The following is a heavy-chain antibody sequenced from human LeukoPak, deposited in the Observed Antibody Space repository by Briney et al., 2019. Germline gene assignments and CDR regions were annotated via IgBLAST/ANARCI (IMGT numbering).Heavy chain of an antibody. Sequence: SETLSLTCTVSGASVSAYYWTWIRQPPGKRLEWLGYIHYSGSTNYNPSLNSRVTMSLDASKNQFSLKLSSVPAADTAVYYCVQVRLAGLFDPWGQGTLVTVSS. J-gene: IGHJ5*02. D-gene: IGHD3-3*02. CDR2: IHYSGST. V-gene: IGHV4-59*02. CDR1: GASVSAYY. CDR3: VQVRLAGLFDP.